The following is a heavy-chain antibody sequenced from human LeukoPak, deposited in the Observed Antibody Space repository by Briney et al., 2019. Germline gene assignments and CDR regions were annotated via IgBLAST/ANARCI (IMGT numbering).Heavy chain of an antibody. CDR2: IYYSGST. CDR1: GGSISSSSYY. Sequence: SETLSLTCTVSGGSISSSSYYWGWIRQPPGKGLEWIGSIYYSGSTYYNPSLKSRVTISVDTSKNQFSLKLSSVTAADTAVYYCARGYSSSWYLNWFDPWGQGTLVTVSS. V-gene: IGHV4-39*07. D-gene: IGHD6-13*01. J-gene: IGHJ5*02. CDR3: ARGYSSSWYLNWFDP.